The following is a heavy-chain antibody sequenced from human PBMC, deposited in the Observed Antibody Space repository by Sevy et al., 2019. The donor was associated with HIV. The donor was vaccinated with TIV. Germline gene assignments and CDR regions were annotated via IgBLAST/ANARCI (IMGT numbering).Heavy chain of an antibody. CDR1: GGTFSSYG. J-gene: IGHJ4*02. CDR3: ARGGGNGLYYFDY. D-gene: IGHD6-19*01. Sequence: ASVKVSCKASGGTFSSYGISWVRQAPGQGLEWMGGIIPILGTVNYAQKFQGRVTITADESTKTAYMELSSLRSEDTAVYYCARGGGNGLYYFDYWGQETLVTVS. CDR2: IIPILGTV. V-gene: IGHV1-69*13.